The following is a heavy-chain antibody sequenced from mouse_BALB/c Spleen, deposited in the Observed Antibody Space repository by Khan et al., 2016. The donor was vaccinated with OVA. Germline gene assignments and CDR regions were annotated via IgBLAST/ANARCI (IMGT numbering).Heavy chain of an antibody. CDR1: GDSITSGY. CDR3: AGSSYRYAFAS. J-gene: IGHJ3*01. CDR2: MIYSGNT. V-gene: IGHV3-8*02. D-gene: IGHD2-14*01. Sequence: EVQLQESGPSLVKPSQTLSLTCSVTGDSITSGYWSWIRKFPGNKLEYMGYMIYSGNTYYNHSLKSRISITRHTSKNQYYLQLNSVTTEDTATYYCAGSSYRYAFASWGQGTLVTVSA.